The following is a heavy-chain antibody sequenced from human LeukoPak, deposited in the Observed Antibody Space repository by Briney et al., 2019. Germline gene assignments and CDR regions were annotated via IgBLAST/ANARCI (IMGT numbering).Heavy chain of an antibody. D-gene: IGHD4-17*01. V-gene: IGHV3-23*01. CDR3: AKAMTTVTSLFDY. CDR1: GFTLSNYG. J-gene: IGHJ4*02. CDR2: IYGVGANT. Sequence: GGSLRLSCAASGFTLSNYGVSWVRQAPGKGLEWVSHIYGVGANTYYADSGKGRFTISRDNSKNTLYLQMNSLRAEDTAVYYCAKAMTTVTSLFDYWGQGTLVTVSS.